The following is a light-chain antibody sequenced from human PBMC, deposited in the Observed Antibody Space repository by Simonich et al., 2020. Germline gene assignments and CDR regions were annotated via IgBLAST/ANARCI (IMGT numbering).Light chain of an antibody. CDR2: YVR. CDR1: RSDVGGYNY. Sequence: QSALTQPASVSGSPGQSITISCTGTRSDVGGYNYVSWYQQPPGKAPKLMIYYVRKRPSGVSNLCSGSKSGNTASLTISGLQAEDEADYYCSSYTSSSNVVFGGGTKLTVL. J-gene: IGLJ2*01. CDR3: SSYTSSSNVV. V-gene: IGLV2-14*01.